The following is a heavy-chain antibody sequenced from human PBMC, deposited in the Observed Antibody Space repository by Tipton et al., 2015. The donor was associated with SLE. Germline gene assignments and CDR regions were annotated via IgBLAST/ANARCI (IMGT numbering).Heavy chain of an antibody. V-gene: IGHV4-39*07. CDR1: GASISSSNYH. J-gene: IGHJ4*02. D-gene: IGHD2-21*01. CDR2: INHSGNT. CDR3: ARYIVVVRYFDY. Sequence: TLTLTCTVSGASISSSNYHWVWIRQLPGKGLEWIGEINHSGNTNYNPSLKSRVTISVDTSKNQFSLKLSSVTAADTAVYYCARYIVVVRYFDYWGQGTLVTVSS.